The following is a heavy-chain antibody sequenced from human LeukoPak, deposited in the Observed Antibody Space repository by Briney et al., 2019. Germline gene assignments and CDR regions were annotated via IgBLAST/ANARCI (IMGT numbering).Heavy chain of an antibody. CDR3: AKATRSGYSGYEFDHYYYGMDV. V-gene: IGHV3-74*03. D-gene: IGHD5-12*01. J-gene: IGHJ6*02. Sequence: GGSLRLSCAASGFTFSSHWMHWVRQAPGKGLVWVSRINGDGSNTTYADSVKGRFTISRDNAKNTLYLQMNSLRAEDTAVYYCAKATRSGYSGYEFDHYYYGMDVWGQGTTVTVSS. CDR2: INGDGSNT. CDR1: GFTFSSHW.